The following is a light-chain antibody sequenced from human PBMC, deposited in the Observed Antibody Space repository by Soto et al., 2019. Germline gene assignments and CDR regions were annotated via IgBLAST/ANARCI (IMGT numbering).Light chain of an antibody. CDR3: QQYNSYQAT. Sequence: DIQMTQSPSTLSASVGDRVTITCRASQSISSWLAWYQQKPGKAPKLLIYDASSLESGVPSRFSGSGSGTEFTLTISSLQPDDFATYYFQQYNSYQATFGQGTKVEIK. V-gene: IGKV1-5*01. CDR2: DAS. J-gene: IGKJ1*01. CDR1: QSISSW.